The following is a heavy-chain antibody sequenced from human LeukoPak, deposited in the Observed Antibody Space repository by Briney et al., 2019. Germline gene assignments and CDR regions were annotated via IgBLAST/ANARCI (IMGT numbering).Heavy chain of an antibody. CDR2: TYYRSKWYY. CDR1: GDSVSSSNAA. V-gene: IGHV6-1*01. J-gene: IGHJ4*02. CDR3: VGGNLEFDS. Sequence: SQTLSVTCAISGDSVSSSNAAWTWIRQSPSRGLEWLGRTYYRSKWYYEYAASLRGRLTVAPDTSKNQFSLELNSVTPEDTAVYYCVGGNLEFDSWGQGTLVTVSS. D-gene: IGHD1-26*01.